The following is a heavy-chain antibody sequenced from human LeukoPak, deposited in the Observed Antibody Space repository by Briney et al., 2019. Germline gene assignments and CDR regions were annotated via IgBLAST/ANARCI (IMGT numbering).Heavy chain of an antibody. CDR2: ISYDGSNK. CDR1: GFTFSSYA. V-gene: IGHV3-30-3*01. D-gene: IGHD1-1*01. J-gene: IGHJ5*02. Sequence: GGSLRLSCAASGFTFSSYAMHWVRQAPGKGLEWVAVISYDGSNKYYADSVKGRFTISRDNSKNTLYLQMNSLRAEDTAVYYCARANWNDAGWFDPWGQGTLVTVSS. CDR3: ARANWNDAGWFDP.